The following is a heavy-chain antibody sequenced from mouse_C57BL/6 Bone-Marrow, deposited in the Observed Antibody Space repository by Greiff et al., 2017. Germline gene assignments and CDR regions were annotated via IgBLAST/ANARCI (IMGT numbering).Heavy chain of an antibody. J-gene: IGHJ4*01. CDR1: GFNIKDDY. CDR3: KGTMINYYAMDY. V-gene: IGHV14-4*01. D-gene: IGHD2-4*01. Sequence: VQLQQSGAELVRPGASVKLSCTASGFNIKDDYMHWVKQRPEQGLEWIGWIDPENGDTEYASKFQGKATITADTSSNTAYLQLSGLTSEDTAVYYCKGTMINYYAMDYWGQGTSVTVSS. CDR2: IDPENGDT.